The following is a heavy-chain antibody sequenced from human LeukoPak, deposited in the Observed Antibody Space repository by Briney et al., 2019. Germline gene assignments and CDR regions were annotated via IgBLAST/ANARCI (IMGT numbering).Heavy chain of an antibody. D-gene: IGHD3-22*01. CDR2: INPNRGGT. CDR1: GYTFTIYG. Sequence: ASVKVSCKASGYTFTIYGISWVRQAPGQGLEGMGWINPNRGGTNSAQKFQGRVTRTRATSISTASLELNKLRSDDTAVYYCARLAGTYYYDSSAYYLKSPFDYWGQGTLVTVSS. CDR3: ARLAGTYYYDSSAYYLKSPFDY. J-gene: IGHJ4*02. V-gene: IGHV1-2*02.